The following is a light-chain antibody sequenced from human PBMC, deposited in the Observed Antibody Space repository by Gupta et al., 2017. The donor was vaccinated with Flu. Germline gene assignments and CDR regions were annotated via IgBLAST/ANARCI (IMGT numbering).Light chain of an antibody. CDR1: QSISSD. Sequence: VTRSVSPGERATLSCRASQSISSDLAWYQQKPGQAPRLLIYDASTRATGLPARFSGSGSGTEFSLTISSLQSEDFAVYYCQQYNNWPPWTFGQGTKVEIK. J-gene: IGKJ1*01. CDR2: DAS. V-gene: IGKV3-15*01. CDR3: QQYNNWPPWT.